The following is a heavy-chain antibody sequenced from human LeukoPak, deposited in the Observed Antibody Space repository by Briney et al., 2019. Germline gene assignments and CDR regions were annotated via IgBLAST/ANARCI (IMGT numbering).Heavy chain of an antibody. D-gene: IGHD2-15*01. CDR2: ISAYNGNT. J-gene: IGHJ6*02. CDR1: GYTFTIYG. CDR3: ARDPLVVVAATYYYYYGMDV. Sequence: ASVTVSCRASGYTFTIYGISWVRQAPGQGLEWMGWISAYNGNTNYAQKLQGRVTMTTDTSTSTAYMELRSLRSDDTAVYYCARDPLVVVAATYYYYYGMDVWGQGTTVTVSS. V-gene: IGHV1-18*01.